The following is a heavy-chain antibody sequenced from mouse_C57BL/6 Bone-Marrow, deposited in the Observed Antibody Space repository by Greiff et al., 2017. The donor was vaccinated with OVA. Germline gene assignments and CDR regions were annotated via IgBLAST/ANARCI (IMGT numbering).Heavy chain of an antibody. Sequence: EVQLQQSGPVLVKPGASVKMSCKASGYTFTDYYMNWVKQSHGKSLEWIGVINPYNGGTSYNQKFKGKATLTVDKSSSTAHMELNSLTSEDSAVYYCAREVYYYGDYWGQGTTLTVSS. J-gene: IGHJ2*01. CDR2: INPYNGGT. D-gene: IGHD1-1*01. V-gene: IGHV1-19*01. CDR1: GYTFTDYY. CDR3: AREVYYYGDY.